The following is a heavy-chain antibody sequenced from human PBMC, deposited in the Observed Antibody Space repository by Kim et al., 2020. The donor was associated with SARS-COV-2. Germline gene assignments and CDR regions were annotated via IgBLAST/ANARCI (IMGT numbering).Heavy chain of an antibody. Sequence: GGSLRLSCAASGFTFSNYGMSWVRQAPGKGLEWVSGISSTGGNTFYVDSVKGRFSISRDSSKNMLYLQMNSLRAEDTAIYYCAKTRSTTCNVPCYYYY. D-gene: IGHD1-26*01. V-gene: IGHV3-23*01. CDR2: ISSTGGNT. CDR3: AKTRSTTCNVPCYYYY. J-gene: IGHJ6*01. CDR1: GFTFSNYG.